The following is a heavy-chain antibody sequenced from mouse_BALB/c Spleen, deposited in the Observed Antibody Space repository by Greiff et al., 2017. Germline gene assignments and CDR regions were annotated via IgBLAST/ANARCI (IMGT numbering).Heavy chain of an antibody. CDR3: AREGTMDY. V-gene: IGHV1-54*01. CDR2: IYPGSGGT. Sequence: QVQLQQSGAELVRPGTSVKVSCKASGYAFTNYLIEWVKQRPGQGLEWIGVIYPGSGGTNYNEKFKGKATLTADKSSSTAYMQLSSLTSDDSAVYFCAREGTMDYWGQGTSVTVSS. CDR1: GYAFTNYL. J-gene: IGHJ4*01.